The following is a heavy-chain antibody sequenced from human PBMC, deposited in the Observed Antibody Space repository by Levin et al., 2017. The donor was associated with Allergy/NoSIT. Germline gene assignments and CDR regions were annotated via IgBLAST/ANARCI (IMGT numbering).Heavy chain of an antibody. CDR1: GGSFSGYY. J-gene: IGHJ6*02. Sequence: GSLRLSCAVYGGSFSGYYWTWIRQPPGKGLEWIGEINHSGTTSYNPSLKSRVTISVDTSKNQFSLKLSSVTAADTAVYYCARGGKYCSGGGGHYPYNYYGMDVWGQGTTVTVSS. V-gene: IGHV4-34*01. D-gene: IGHD2-15*01. CDR3: ARGGKYCSGGGGHYPYNYYGMDV. CDR2: INHSGTT.